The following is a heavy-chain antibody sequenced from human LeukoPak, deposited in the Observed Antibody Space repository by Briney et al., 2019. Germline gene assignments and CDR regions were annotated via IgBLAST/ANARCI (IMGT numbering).Heavy chain of an antibody. Sequence: SETLSLTCTVSGGSISDYYWSWIRQPPGKGLEWIGYIYDSGTTNYNPSLKSRVNISVDTSKNQFSLKLRSVTAADTAVYYCARGVFSSGYYYYFDYWGQGTLVTVSS. J-gene: IGHJ4*01. CDR1: GGSISDYY. CDR3: ARGVFSSGYYYYFDY. D-gene: IGHD3-22*01. CDR2: IYDSGTT. V-gene: IGHV4-59*01.